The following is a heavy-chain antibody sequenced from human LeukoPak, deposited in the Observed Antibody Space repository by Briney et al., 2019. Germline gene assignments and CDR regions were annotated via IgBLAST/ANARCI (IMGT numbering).Heavy chain of an antibody. V-gene: IGHV4-59*13. Sequence: PSETLSLTCTVSGAFSSRFYWSWVRQSPGKGLEWIGNIFFSGHSNYNPSLTGRDTISPDTSKSQFSLKMTSVTAADTALYYCARIDPLGYFDQWGQGTLVTVSS. J-gene: IGHJ4*02. CDR1: GAFSSRFY. CDR2: IFFSGHS. CDR3: ARIDPLGYFDQ.